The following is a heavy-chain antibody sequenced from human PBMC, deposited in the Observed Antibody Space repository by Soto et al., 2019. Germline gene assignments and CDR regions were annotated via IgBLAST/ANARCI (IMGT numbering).Heavy chain of an antibody. CDR2: IIPIFGTA. D-gene: IGHD6-6*01. Sequence: SVKVSCKASGGTFSSYAISWVRQAPGQGLEWMGGIIPIFGTANYAQKFQGRVTITADESTSTAYMELSSLRSEDTAVYYCARDTRRYSSSTFLLDYWGQGTLVTVSS. V-gene: IGHV1-69*13. CDR1: GGTFSSYA. J-gene: IGHJ4*02. CDR3: ARDTRRYSSSTFLLDY.